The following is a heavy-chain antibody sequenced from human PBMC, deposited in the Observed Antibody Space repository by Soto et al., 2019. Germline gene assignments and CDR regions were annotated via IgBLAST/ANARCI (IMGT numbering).Heavy chain of an antibody. Sequence: GGSLRLSCSATGFTHTSYAMDWVRQAPGKGLEYVSVILTNGSSTYYADSVKGRFTISRDISKNTLWLQMSSLRAEDTAVYYFVNTWG. J-gene: IGHJ6*01. CDR1: GFTHTSYA. CDR2: ILTNGSST. CDR3: VNT. V-gene: IGHV3-64D*06.